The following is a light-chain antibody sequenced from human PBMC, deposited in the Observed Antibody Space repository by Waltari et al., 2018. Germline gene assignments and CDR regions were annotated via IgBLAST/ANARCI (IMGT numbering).Light chain of an antibody. CDR1: QSVSRSN. CDR3: QQYGSSPPT. CDR2: GAS. V-gene: IGKV3-20*01. Sequence: EIVLTQSPGTLSLSQGERATLSCRASQSVSRSNLAWYQQRPGQAPRLLMYGASSRAAGIPDRFSGSVSGTDFSLTISILEPEDSAVYYCQQYGSSPPTFGQGTKVEIK. J-gene: IGKJ1*01.